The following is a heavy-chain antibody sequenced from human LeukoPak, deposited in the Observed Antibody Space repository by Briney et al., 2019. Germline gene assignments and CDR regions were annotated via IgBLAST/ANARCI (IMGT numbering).Heavy chain of an antibody. D-gene: IGHD2-8*02. V-gene: IGHV4-61*02. J-gene: IGHJ3*02. Sequence: SQTLSLTCTVSGGSISSGSYYWRWIRQPAGKGLEWTGRIYTSGSTNYNPSFKSRLTISVDTSKNQFSLKLSSVTAADTAVYYCARGYPGGGDAFDIWGQGTMVTVSS. CDR1: GGSISSGSYY. CDR2: IYTSGST. CDR3: ARGYPGGGDAFDI.